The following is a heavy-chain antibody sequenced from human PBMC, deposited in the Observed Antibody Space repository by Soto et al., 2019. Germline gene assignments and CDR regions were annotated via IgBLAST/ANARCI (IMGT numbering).Heavy chain of an antibody. V-gene: IGHV4-4*07. CDR2: IYTSGST. Sequence: QVQLQESGPGLVKPSETLSLTCTVSGGSISSYYWSWIRQPAGKGLEWIGRIYTSGSTNYNPSLKSRVTMSVDTSKNQFSLKLSSVTAADTAVYYCARDHFYYDSSGYYFPTPFDPWGQGTLVTVSS. CDR1: GGSISSYY. CDR3: ARDHFYYDSSGYYFPTPFDP. D-gene: IGHD3-22*01. J-gene: IGHJ5*02.